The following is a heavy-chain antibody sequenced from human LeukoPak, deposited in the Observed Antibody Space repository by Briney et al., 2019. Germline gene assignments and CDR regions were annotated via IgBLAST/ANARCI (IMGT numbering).Heavy chain of an antibody. CDR2: INPNSGGT. Sequence: ASVKVSCKASGYTFTGYYMHWVRQAPGQGLEWMGWINPNSGGTNYAQKFQGRVTMTRDTSISTAYMELSRLRSDDTAVYYCARVAVYYDSSYEDAFDIWGQGTMVTVSS. D-gene: IGHD3-22*01. J-gene: IGHJ3*02. V-gene: IGHV1-2*02. CDR1: GYTFTGYY. CDR3: ARVAVYYDSSYEDAFDI.